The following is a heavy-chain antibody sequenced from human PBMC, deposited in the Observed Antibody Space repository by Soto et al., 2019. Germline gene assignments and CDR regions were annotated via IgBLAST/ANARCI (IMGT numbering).Heavy chain of an antibody. CDR2: IYYSGST. J-gene: IGHJ4*02. V-gene: IGHV4-39*01. CDR1: GGSISSSSYY. Sequence: SETLSLTCTVSGGSISSSSYYWGWISQPPGKGLEWIGSIYYSGSTYYNLSLKSRVTISVDTSKNQFSLKLSSVTAADTAVYFCARLSGYCSGDSCRIDYWGQGTLVTVS. CDR3: ARLSGYCSGDSCRIDY. D-gene: IGHD2-15*01.